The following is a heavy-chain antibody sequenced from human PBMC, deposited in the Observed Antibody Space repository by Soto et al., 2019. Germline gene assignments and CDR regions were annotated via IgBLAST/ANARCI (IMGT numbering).Heavy chain of an antibody. CDR3: ARGRYNWNDNWFDP. V-gene: IGHV3-13*01. Sequence: GGSLRLSCAASGFTFSSYDMHWVRQATGKGLEWVSAIGTAGDTYYPGSVKGRFTISRENAKNSLYLQMNSLRAEDTAVYYCARGRYNWNDNWFDPWGQGTLVTVSS. D-gene: IGHD1-1*01. CDR1: GFTFSSYD. J-gene: IGHJ5*02. CDR2: IGTAGDT.